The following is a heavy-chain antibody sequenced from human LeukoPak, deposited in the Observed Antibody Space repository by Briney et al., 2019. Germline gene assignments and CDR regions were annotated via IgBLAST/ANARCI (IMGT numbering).Heavy chain of an antibody. D-gene: IGHD1-26*01. CDR3: ATSTPWEPSPLFYFYYYGMDV. Sequence: SETLSLTCTVSGGSISSSSYYWGWIRQPPGKGLEWIGSIYYSGSTYYNPSLKSRVTISVDTSKNQFSLKLSSVTAADTAVYSCATSTPWEPSPLFYFYYYGMDVWGQGTTVTVSS. V-gene: IGHV4-39*01. J-gene: IGHJ6*02. CDR2: IYYSGST. CDR1: GGSISSSSYY.